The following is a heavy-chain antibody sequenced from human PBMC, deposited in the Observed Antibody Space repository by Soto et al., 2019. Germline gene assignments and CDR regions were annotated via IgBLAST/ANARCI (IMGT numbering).Heavy chain of an antibody. CDR1: GGTFSSYA. Sequence: GASVKVSCKASGGTFSSYAISWVRQAPGQGLEWMGGIIPIFGTANYAQKFQGRVTITADKSTSTAYMELSSLRSEDTAVYYCAIDLPKQLAFDYYYYYGMDVWGQGTTVTVSS. CDR3: AIDLPKQLAFDYYYYYGMDV. D-gene: IGHD6-6*01. J-gene: IGHJ6*02. V-gene: IGHV1-69*06. CDR2: IIPIFGTA.